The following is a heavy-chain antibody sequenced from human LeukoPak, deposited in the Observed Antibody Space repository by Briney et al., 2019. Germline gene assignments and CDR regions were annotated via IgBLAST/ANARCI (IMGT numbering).Heavy chain of an antibody. Sequence: SQTLSLTCAISGDSVSSNSATWNWIRQSPSRGLEWLGRTYYRSKWYKYYAVSVKGRITINPDTSKNQFSLQLNSVTPEDTAVYYCAKEGGYCSGSSCYTTSFDYWGQGTLVTVSS. V-gene: IGHV6-1*01. J-gene: IGHJ4*02. D-gene: IGHD2-2*02. CDR3: AKEGGYCSGSSCYTTSFDY. CDR1: GDSVSSNSAT. CDR2: TYYRSKWYK.